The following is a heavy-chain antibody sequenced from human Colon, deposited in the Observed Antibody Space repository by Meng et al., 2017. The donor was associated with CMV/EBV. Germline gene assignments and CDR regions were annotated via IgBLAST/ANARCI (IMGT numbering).Heavy chain of an antibody. CDR1: GFTFSTYS. D-gene: IGHD5-18*01. Sequence: GESLKISCAASGFTFSTYSMNWVRQAPGKGLEWVSSISSSGSYIYYADSVKGRFTISRDNAKNSLYLQVNSLRAEDTAVYYCARGGIQLWLSDYYYGMDVWGQGTTVTVSS. J-gene: IGHJ6*02. CDR3: ARGGIQLWLSDYYYGMDV. V-gene: IGHV3-21*01. CDR2: ISSSGSYI.